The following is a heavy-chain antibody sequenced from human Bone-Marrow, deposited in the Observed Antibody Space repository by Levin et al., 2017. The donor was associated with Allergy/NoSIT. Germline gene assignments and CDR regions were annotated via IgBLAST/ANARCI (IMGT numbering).Heavy chain of an antibody. CDR1: GFTFSSYE. CDR2: ISSSGSTI. J-gene: IGHJ4*02. Sequence: LSLTCAASGFTFSSYEMNWVRQAPGKGLEWVSYISSSGSTIYYADSVKGRFTISRDNAKNSLYLQMNSLRAEDTAVYYCARGLTYYDILTGSRGDNWGQGTLVTVSS. D-gene: IGHD3-9*01. CDR3: ARGLTYYDILTGSRGDN. V-gene: IGHV3-48*03.